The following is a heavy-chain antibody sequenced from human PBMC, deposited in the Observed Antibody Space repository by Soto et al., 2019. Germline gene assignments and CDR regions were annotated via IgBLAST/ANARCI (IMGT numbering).Heavy chain of an antibody. CDR1: GFTFSSYG. Sequence: GGSLRLSCAASGFTFSSYGMHWVRQAPGKGLEWVAVISYDGSNKYYADSVKGRFTISRDNSKNTLYLQMNSLRAEDTAVYYCAKAPFRGVITNWFXPWGQGTLVTVSS. V-gene: IGHV3-30*18. D-gene: IGHD3-16*02. CDR3: AKAPFRGVITNWFXP. CDR2: ISYDGSNK. J-gene: IGHJ5*02.